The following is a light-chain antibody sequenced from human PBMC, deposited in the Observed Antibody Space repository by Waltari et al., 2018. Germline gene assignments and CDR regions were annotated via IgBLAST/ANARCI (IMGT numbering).Light chain of an antibody. CDR3: QQRSNWPLWT. CDR1: QSVRNN. CDR2: GAS. V-gene: IGKV3-15*01. J-gene: IGKJ1*01. Sequence: EIVMTQSPATLSVSPGERATLSCRASQSVRNNLVWYQQKPGQAPRLLIYGASTRVTGIPARFSGSGSGTDFTLTISSLEPEDFAVYYCQQRSNWPLWTFGQGTKVEIK.